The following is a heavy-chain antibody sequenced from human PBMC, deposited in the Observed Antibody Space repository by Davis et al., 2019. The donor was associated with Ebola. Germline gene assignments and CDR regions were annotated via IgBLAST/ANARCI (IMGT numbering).Heavy chain of an antibody. V-gene: IGHV1-69*05. D-gene: IGHD3-10*01. CDR2: IIPIFGTA. CDR1: GGTFSSYA. J-gene: IGHJ4*02. CDR3: ARGITMVQGVTWFDY. Sequence: SVKVSCKASGGTFSSYAISWVRQAPGQGLEWMGGIIPIFGTANYAQKLQGRVTMTTDTSTSTAYMELRSLRSDDTAVYYCARGITMVQGVTWFDYWGQGTLVTVSS.